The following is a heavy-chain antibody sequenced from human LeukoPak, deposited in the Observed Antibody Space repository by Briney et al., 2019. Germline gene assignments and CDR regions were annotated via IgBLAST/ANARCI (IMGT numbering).Heavy chain of an antibody. D-gene: IGHD3-16*01. J-gene: IGHJ4*02. CDR3: ATQRGSYLWGTDFDY. V-gene: IGHV1-2*02. CDR2: INPNSGDT. CDR1: GYTFSTYS. Sequence: ASVKVSCKASGYTFSTYSINWVRQAPGQGLEWMGWINPNSGDTKYAQKFQGRVIMTRDTSISTAYMELSRLRSDDTAVYYCATQRGSYLWGTDFDYWGQGTLVTVSS.